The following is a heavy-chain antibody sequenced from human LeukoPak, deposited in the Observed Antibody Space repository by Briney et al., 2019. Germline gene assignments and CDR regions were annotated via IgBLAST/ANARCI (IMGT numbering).Heavy chain of an antibody. J-gene: IGHJ4*02. D-gene: IGHD3-22*01. V-gene: IGHV3-30-3*01. CDR2: ISYDGSIK. CDR1: GFAFRNYA. CDR3: ARDQRDSGGYFLDY. Sequence: GGSLRLSCAASGFAFRNYALYLVRQAPGKGLEWVSLISYDGSIKYYADSVKGLFTVSRDNSKNTLYLQMNSLRAEDTAVYYCARDQRDSGGYFLDYWGQGALVTVSS.